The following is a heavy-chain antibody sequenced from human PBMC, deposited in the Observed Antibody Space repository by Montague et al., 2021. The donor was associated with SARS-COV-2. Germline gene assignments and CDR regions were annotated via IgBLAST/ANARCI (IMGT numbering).Heavy chain of an antibody. CDR1: GGSFNDYY. Sequence: SETLSLTCTVSGGSFNDYYWSWICHPQGKGMELIGQINNSGSTNYNPSLKIQGTISVYTSKNQFSLKLRSMTAADAAVYYCARGRVGITMILVVIGYSYYFDYWGQGTLVTVSS. J-gene: IGHJ4*02. CDR2: INNSGST. V-gene: IGHV4-34*01. CDR3: ARGRVGITMILVVIGYSYYFDY. D-gene: IGHD3-22*01.